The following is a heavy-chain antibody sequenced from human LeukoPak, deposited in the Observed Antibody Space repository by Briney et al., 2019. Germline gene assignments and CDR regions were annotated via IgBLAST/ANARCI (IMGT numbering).Heavy chain of an antibody. CDR2: INHSGST. Sequence: SETLSHTCAVYGGSFSGYYWSWIRQPPGKGLEWIGEINHSGSTNYNPSLKSRVTISVDTSKNQFSLKLSSVTAADTAVYYCASLQQLSNFDYWGQGTLVTVSS. D-gene: IGHD3-16*02. CDR1: GGSFSGYY. V-gene: IGHV4-34*01. J-gene: IGHJ4*02. CDR3: ASLQQLSNFDY.